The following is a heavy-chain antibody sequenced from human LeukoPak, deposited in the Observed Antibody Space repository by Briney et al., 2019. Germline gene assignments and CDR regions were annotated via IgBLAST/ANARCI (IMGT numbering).Heavy chain of an antibody. CDR1: GYTFTSYY. CDR2: TNPSGGST. Sequence: ASVTVSCKASGYTFTSYYMHWVRQAPGQGLEWMGITNPSGGSTSYAQKFQGRVTMTRDTSTSTVYMELSSLRSEDTAVYYCARGSGWYVLDYWGQGTLVTVSS. J-gene: IGHJ4*02. CDR3: ARGSGWYVLDY. D-gene: IGHD6-19*01. V-gene: IGHV1-46*01.